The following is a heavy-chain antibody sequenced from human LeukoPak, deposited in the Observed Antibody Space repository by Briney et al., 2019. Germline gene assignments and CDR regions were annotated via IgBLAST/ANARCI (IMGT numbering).Heavy chain of an antibody. Sequence: SETLSLTCAVYGRSFSEYYWSWIRQPPGKGLEWIGEIHHSGTTNYKPSLKSRVTISVDTSKNQFSLKLTSVTAADTAVYYCARVVGRYYKVDFWGQGTPITVSS. CDR3: ARVVGRYYKVDF. D-gene: IGHD1-26*01. CDR2: IHHSGTT. CDR1: GRSFSEYY. J-gene: IGHJ4*02. V-gene: IGHV4-34*01.